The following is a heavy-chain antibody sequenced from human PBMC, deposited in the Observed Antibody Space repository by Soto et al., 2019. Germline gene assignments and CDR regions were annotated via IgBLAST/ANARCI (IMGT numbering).Heavy chain of an antibody. J-gene: IGHJ6*02. CDR3: ARASIAARRDGMAV. V-gene: IGHV1-3*01. CDR1: GYTFTSYA. D-gene: IGHD6-6*01. CDR2: INAGNGNT. Sequence: ASVKVSCKASGYTFTSYAMHWVRQAPGQRLEWMGWINAGNGNTKYSQKFQGRVTITRDTSASTAYMELSSLRSEDTAVYYCARASIAARRDGMAVWGQGTTVTVSS.